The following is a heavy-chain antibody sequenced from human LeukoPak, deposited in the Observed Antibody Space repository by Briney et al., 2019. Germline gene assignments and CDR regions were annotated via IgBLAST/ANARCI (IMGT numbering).Heavy chain of an antibody. V-gene: IGHV1-69*01. CDR3: ATSRDIVVVPAAMGWFDP. CDR1: GGTFSSYA. J-gene: IGHJ5*02. Sequence: SVKVSCKASGGTFSSYAISWVRQAPGQGLEWMGGIIPIFGTANYAQKFQGRVTITADESTSTAYMELSSLRSEDTAVYYCATSRDIVVVPAAMGWFDPWGQGTLVTVSS. D-gene: IGHD2-2*01. CDR2: IIPIFGTA.